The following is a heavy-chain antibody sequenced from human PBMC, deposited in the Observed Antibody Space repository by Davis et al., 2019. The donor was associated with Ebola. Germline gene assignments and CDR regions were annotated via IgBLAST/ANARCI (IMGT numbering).Heavy chain of an antibody. CDR3: AKDNRNIWSEV. CDR2: VGLSADT. J-gene: IGHJ3*01. CDR1: GFFFSSYV. Sequence: GGSLRLSCAASGFFFSSYVMSWVRRAPGKGLEWVSTVGLSADTYYADSVKGRFTISRDNSKNTLYLQMNGLRVEDTAIYYCAKDNRNIWSEVWGQGTMVTVSS. D-gene: IGHD2/OR15-2a*01. V-gene: IGHV3-23*01.